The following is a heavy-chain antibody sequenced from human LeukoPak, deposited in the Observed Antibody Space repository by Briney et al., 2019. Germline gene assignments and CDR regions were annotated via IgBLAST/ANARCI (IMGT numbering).Heavy chain of an antibody. D-gene: IGHD3-16*02. CDR2: INPNSGGT. J-gene: IGHJ4*02. Sequence: ASVKVSCKASGYTFTGYYMHWVRQAPGQGLEWMGWINPNSGGTNYAQKFQGRVTMTRDTSISTAYMELSRLRSDDTAVYYCARDRRGNWNYGYVWGSYRYGMNSGFDYWGQGTLVTVSS. CDR3: ARDRRGNWNYGYVWGSYRYGMNSGFDY. V-gene: IGHV1-2*02. CDR1: GYTFTGYY.